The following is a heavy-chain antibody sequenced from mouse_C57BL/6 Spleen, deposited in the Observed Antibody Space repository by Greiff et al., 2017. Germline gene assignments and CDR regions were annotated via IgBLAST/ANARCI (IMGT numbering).Heavy chain of an antibody. J-gene: IGHJ2*01. CDR2: INPNYGTT. CDR1: GYSFTDYN. V-gene: IGHV1-39*01. D-gene: IGHD1-1*01. Sequence: LVESGPELVKPGASVKISCKASGYSFTDYNMNWVKQSNGKSLEWIGVINPNYGTTSYNQKFKGKATLTVDQSSSPAYMQLNSLTSEDSAVYYCARDMGTTVVAKDWGQGTTLTVAS. CDR3: ARDMGTTVVAKD.